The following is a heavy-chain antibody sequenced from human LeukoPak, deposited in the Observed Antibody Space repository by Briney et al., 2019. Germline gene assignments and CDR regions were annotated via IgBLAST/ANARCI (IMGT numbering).Heavy chain of an antibody. CDR2: IYYSGST. V-gene: IGHV4-31*03. D-gene: IGHD5-12*01. Sequence: SQTLSLTCTVSGGSISSGGYYWSWIRQHPGKGLEWIGYIYYSGSTYYNPSLKSRVTISVDTSKNQFSLKLSSVTAADTAVYYCAREVATPPTRWFDPWGQGTLVTVSS. CDR3: AREVATPPTRWFDP. J-gene: IGHJ5*02. CDR1: GGSISSGGYY.